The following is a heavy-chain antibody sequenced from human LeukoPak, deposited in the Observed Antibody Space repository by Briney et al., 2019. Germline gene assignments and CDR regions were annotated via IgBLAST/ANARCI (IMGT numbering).Heavy chain of an antibody. J-gene: IGHJ3*02. V-gene: IGHV4-59*01. CDR2: IYYSGST. CDR1: GGSISSYY. Sequence: SETLSLTCTVSGGSISSYYWSWIRQPPGKGLEWIGYIYYSGSTNYNHSLKSRVTISVDTSKNQFSLKLSSVTAADTAVYYCASATYDILTGYYGGGAFDIWGQGTMVTVSS. D-gene: IGHD3-9*01. CDR3: ASATYDILTGYYGGGAFDI.